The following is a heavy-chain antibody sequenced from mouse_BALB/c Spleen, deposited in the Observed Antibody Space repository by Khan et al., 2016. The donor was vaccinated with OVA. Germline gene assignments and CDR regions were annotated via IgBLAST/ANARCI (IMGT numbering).Heavy chain of an antibody. Sequence: QVQLKESGPGLVASSQSLSITCTVAGFSLTSYGVHFVRQPPGKGLEWLGVIWAGGSSNYNSALKSSLSISKDNSKSQVFVKMNSLQTDDTAMYYCARIEDIWGQGTTLTVSS. D-gene: IGHD1-3*01. CDR1: GFSLTSYG. J-gene: IGHJ2*01. CDR3: ARIEDI. CDR2: IWAGGSS. V-gene: IGHV2-9*02.